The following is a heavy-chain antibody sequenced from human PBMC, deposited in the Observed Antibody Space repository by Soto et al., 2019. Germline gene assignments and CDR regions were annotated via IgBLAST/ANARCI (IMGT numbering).Heavy chain of an antibody. CDR3: ARIRRVLWFGEYRNYGMDV. V-gene: IGHV1-18*01. D-gene: IGHD3-10*01. CDR2: ISAYNGNT. Sequence: ASVKVSCKASGYTFTSYGISWVRQAPGQGLEWMGWISAYNGNTNYAQKLQGRVTMTTDTSTSTAYMELRSLRSDDTAVYYCARIRRVLWFGEYRNYGMDVWGQGTMVTV. CDR1: GYTFTSYG. J-gene: IGHJ6*02.